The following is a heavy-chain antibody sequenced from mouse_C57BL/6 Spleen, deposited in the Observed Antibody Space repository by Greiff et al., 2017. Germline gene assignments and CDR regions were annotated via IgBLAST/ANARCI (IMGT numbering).Heavy chain of an antibody. CDR3: VRHGDGYSAMDD. J-gene: IGHJ4*01. CDR1: GFSFNTYA. D-gene: IGHD2-3*01. Sequence: EVQLVESGGGLVQPKGSLKLSCAASGFSFNTYAMNWVRQAPGKGLEWVARIRSKSNNYATYYADSVKDRFTISRDDSESMLYLQMNNLKTEDTAMYYCVRHGDGYSAMDDWGQRTSVTVSS. V-gene: IGHV10-1*01. CDR2: IRSKSNNYAT.